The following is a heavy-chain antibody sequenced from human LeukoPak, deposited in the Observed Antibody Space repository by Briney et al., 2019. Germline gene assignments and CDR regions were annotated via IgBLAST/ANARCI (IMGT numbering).Heavy chain of an antibody. CDR1: GFTFSSYW. CDR3: ARERGYNWNDPFFDY. J-gene: IGHJ4*02. V-gene: IGHV3-7*01. D-gene: IGHD1-20*01. Sequence: GGSLRLSCAASGFTFSSYWMSWVRQAPGKGLEWVANIKQDGSEKYYVDSVKGGFTISRDNAKNSLYLQMNSLRAEDTAVYYCARERGYNWNDPFFDYWGQGTLVTVSS. CDR2: IKQDGSEK.